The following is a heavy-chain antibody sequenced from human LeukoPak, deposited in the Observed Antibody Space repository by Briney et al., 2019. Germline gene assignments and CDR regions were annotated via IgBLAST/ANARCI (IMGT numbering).Heavy chain of an antibody. CDR2: INPSGGST. V-gene: IGHV1-46*01. Sequence: ASVNVSCKASGDTFTSYYMHWVGQAPGQGLEWMGIINPSGGSTSYAQKFQGRVTMTRDTSTSTVYMELSSLRSEDTAVYYCATLLPYGSGSYYNPHAFDIWGQGTMVTVSS. CDR3: ATLLPYGSGSYYNPHAFDI. CDR1: GDTFTSYY. J-gene: IGHJ3*02. D-gene: IGHD3-10*01.